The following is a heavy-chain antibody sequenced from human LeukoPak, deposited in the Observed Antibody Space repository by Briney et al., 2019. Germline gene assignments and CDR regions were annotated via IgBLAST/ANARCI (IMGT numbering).Heavy chain of an antibody. CDR2: ISYDGSNK. J-gene: IGHJ6*02. V-gene: IGHV3-30-3*01. CDR1: GFTFSRYA. CDR3: ARGTPSSSGWLYYGMDV. Sequence: PGGSLRLSCAASGFTFSRYAMHWVRQAPGKGLEWVAVISYDGSNKYYADSVKGRFTISRDNSKNTLYLQMNSLRAEDTAVYYCARGTPSSSGWLYYGMDVWGQGTTVTVSS. D-gene: IGHD6-19*01.